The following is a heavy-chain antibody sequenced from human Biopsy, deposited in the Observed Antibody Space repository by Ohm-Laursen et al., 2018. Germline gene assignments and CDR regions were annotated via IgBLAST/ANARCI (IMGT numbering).Heavy chain of an antibody. V-gene: IGHV4-59*01. Sequence: GTLSLTCAVSGDSISSYYWSWIRQPPGKGLQWIGYVYYTGSTDYNPSLQSRVTISVDTSKNHFSLRLRSVTPADTAIYYCARDRGYYSDRTVPEYFDLWGRGTLVTVSS. CDR3: ARDRGYYSDRTVPEYFDL. CDR2: VYYTGST. D-gene: IGHD3-22*01. CDR1: GDSISSYY. J-gene: IGHJ2*01.